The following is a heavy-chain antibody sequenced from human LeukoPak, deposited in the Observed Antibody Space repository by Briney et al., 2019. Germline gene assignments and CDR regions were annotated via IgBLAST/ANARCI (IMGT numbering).Heavy chain of an antibody. CDR1: GFTFSSYG. J-gene: IGHJ5*02. CDR2: IWYDGSNK. V-gene: IGHV3-30*02. D-gene: IGHD3-10*02. Sequence: GGSLRLSCAASGFTFSSYGMHWVRQAPGKGLEWVAFIWYDGSNKYYADSVKGRFTISRDNSKNTLYLQMNSLRAEDTAVYYCAKVETMSAAPFAPGGQETLVTVSS. CDR3: AKVETMSAAPFAP.